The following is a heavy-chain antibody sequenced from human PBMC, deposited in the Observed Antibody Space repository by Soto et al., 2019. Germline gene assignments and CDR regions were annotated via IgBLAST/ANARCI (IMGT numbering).Heavy chain of an antibody. Sequence: SETLSLTCAVYGGSFSGYYWSWIRQPPGKGLEWIGEINHSGSTRYSPSFQGQVTISADKSISTAYLQWSSLKASDTAMYYCASLGSRVSAAGYWGQGTLVTVSS. V-gene: IGHV4-34*01. CDR1: GGSFSGYY. D-gene: IGHD6-13*01. CDR3: ASLGSRVSAAGY. CDR2: INHSGST. J-gene: IGHJ4*02.